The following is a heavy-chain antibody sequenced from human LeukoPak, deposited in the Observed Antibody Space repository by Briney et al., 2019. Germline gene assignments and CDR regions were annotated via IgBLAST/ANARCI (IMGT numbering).Heavy chain of an antibody. CDR1: GFSLNTSGVG. CDR2: IYRDDDK. J-gene: IGHJ4*02. V-gene: IGHV2-5*02. Sequence: PTLVKPTQTLTLTCTFSGFSLNTSGVGVGWIRQPPGNALEWLAHIYRDDDKRYSPSLKSRLTITKDTSKNQVVLTMSNMDPVDTARYYCAHSDSHRGIPMARGILLSNYFDYWGQGTLVTVSS. D-gene: IGHD3-10*01. CDR3: AHSDSHRGIPMARGILLSNYFDY.